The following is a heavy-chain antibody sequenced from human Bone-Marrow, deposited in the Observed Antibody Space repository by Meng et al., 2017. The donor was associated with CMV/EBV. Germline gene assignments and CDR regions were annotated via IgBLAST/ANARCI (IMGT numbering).Heavy chain of an antibody. J-gene: IGHJ6*02. CDR3: ARMGDVLLWFGELLRTGYYGMDV. Sequence: SVKVSCKASGGTFSSYAISWVRQAPGQGLEWMGGIIPIFGTANYAQKFQGRVTMTTDTSTSTAYMELRSLRSDDTAVYYCARMGDVLLWFGELLRTGYYGMDVWGQGTTVTVAS. CDR2: IIPIFGTA. V-gene: IGHV1-69*05. D-gene: IGHD3-10*01. CDR1: GGTFSSYA.